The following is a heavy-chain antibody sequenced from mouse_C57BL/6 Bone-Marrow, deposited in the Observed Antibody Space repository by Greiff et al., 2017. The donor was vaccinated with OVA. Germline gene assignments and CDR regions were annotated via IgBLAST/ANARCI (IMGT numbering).Heavy chain of an antibody. Sequence: QVQLQQPGAELVMPGASVKLSCKASGYTFTSYWMHWVKQRPGQGLEWIGEIDPSDSCTNYNQKFKGKSTLTVDKSSSTAYMQLSSLTSEDSAVDDCAGKNYYGDAMDDWGQGTSVTVSS. D-gene: IGHD1-1*01. J-gene: IGHJ4*01. V-gene: IGHV1-69*01. CDR1: GYTFTSYW. CDR3: AGKNYYGDAMDD. CDR2: IDPSDSCT.